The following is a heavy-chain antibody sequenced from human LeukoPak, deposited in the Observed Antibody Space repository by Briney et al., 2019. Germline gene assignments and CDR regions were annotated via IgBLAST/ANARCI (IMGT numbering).Heavy chain of an antibody. CDR2: ISSIGSTI. Sequence: GGSLRLSCAASGFTFSSYEMNWVRQAPGKGLEWVSYISSIGSTIYYADSVKGRFTTSRDNAKNSLYLQMNSLRAEDTAVYYCARDTADSGSYSAFLDYWGQGTLVTVSS. V-gene: IGHV3-48*03. D-gene: IGHD1-26*01. J-gene: IGHJ4*02. CDR3: ARDTADSGSYSAFLDY. CDR1: GFTFSSYE.